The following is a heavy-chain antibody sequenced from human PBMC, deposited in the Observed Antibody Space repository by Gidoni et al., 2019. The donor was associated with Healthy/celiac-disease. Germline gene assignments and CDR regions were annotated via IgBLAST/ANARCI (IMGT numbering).Heavy chain of an antibody. CDR3: ATSAPVTMVQGVIGL. J-gene: IGHJ4*02. Sequence: QVQLVESGGGVVQPGRSLRLSCAASGFTFSSYAMHWVRQAPGKGLEWVAVISYDGSNKYYADSVKGRFTISRDNSKNTLYLQMNSLRAEDTAVYYCATSAPVTMVQGVIGLWGQGTLVTVSS. D-gene: IGHD3-10*01. V-gene: IGHV3-30-3*01. CDR1: GFTFSSYA. CDR2: ISYDGSNK.